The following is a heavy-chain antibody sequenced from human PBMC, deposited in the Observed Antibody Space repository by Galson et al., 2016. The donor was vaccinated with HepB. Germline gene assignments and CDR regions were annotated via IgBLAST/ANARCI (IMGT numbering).Heavy chain of an antibody. Sequence: PALVKPPQTLTLTCAFSGFSLSASGVGVAWIRRPPGKALEWFHSFSGMMIHYSPSQRSWVAITKVTSENRLLLAVTNMDPVDTATYYCANTSPASPQPPPRAHRSSPWR. J-gene: IGHJ5*02. CDR3: ANTSPASPQPPPRAHRSSP. V-gene: IGHV2-5*02. CDR2: FSGMMI. D-gene: IGHD2-2*01. CDR1: GFSLSASGVG.